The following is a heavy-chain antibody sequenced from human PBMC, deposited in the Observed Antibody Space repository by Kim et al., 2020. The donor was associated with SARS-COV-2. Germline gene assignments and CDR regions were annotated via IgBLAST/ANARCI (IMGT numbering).Heavy chain of an antibody. J-gene: IGHJ4*02. CDR3: ARDFAAVAGTFDY. Sequence: GGSLRLSCAASGFTFSSYAMHWVRQAPGKGLEWVAVISYDGSNKYYADSVKGRFTISRDNSKNTLYLQMNSLRAEDTAVYYCARDFAAVAGTFDYWGQGTLVTVSS. D-gene: IGHD6-19*01. CDR1: GFTFSSYA. V-gene: IGHV3-30*04. CDR2: ISYDGSNK.